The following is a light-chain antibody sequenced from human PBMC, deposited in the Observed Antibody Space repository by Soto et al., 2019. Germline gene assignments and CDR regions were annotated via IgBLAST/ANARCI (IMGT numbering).Light chain of an antibody. CDR2: GAS. V-gene: IGKV3-15*01. J-gene: IGKJ1*01. CDR1: QSVSSN. Sequence: EIVMTQSPATLSVSPGERATLSCRASQSVSSNLAWYQQKPGQAPRLLIYGASTRATGIPARCSGSGSGTEFTLTISSLQSEDFAIYFWQQYNNWPPDRTFGQGTKVEIK. CDR3: QQYNNWPPDRT.